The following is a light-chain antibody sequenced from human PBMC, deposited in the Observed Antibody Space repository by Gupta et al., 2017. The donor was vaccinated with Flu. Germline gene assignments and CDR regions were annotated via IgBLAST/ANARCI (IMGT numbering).Light chain of an antibody. CDR3: QQYGTTPGWT. CDR2: GAY. Sequence: EIVFTQSPGPLSLSPGESATLSRRARPSVPDKYLAWYQQKRGQAPRLLIYGAYSRSAETSDRFSGSGSGTDFTLTISRLEPEDSAIYYCQQYGTTPGWTFGQGTKVEIK. V-gene: IGKV3-20*01. J-gene: IGKJ1*01. CDR1: PSVPDKY.